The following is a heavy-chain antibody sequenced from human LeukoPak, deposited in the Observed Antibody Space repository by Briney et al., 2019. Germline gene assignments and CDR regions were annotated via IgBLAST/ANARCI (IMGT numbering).Heavy chain of an antibody. Sequence: GGSLRLSCAASGFTFSSYGMHWVRQAPGKGLEWVAVIWYDRSNKYYADSVKGRFTISRDNSKNTLYLQMNSLRAEDTAVYYCARDPGYSSSWYEIHYYMDVWGKGTTVTVSS. CDR1: GFTFSSYG. V-gene: IGHV3-33*01. CDR2: IWYDRSNK. CDR3: ARDPGYSSSWYEIHYYMDV. J-gene: IGHJ6*03. D-gene: IGHD6-13*01.